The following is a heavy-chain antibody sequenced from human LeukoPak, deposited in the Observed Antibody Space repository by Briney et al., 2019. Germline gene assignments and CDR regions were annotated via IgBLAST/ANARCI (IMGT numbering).Heavy chain of an antibody. D-gene: IGHD4-17*01. Sequence: ASVKVSCKASGYTFTSYYMHWVRQAPGQGFGWMGRINTNSGGTKYPQTFQGRVTMTRDTSISTVYMELVSLRSDDTAVYFCAREMNYDDYRTSDYWGQGTLVTVSS. V-gene: IGHV1-2*02. J-gene: IGHJ4*02. CDR1: GYTFTSYY. CDR2: INTNSGGT. CDR3: AREMNYDDYRTSDY.